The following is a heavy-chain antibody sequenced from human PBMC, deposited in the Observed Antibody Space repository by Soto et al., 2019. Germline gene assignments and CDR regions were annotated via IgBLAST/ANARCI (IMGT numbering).Heavy chain of an antibody. CDR2: VYHSGST. CDR3: ATRAPIDGDPY. J-gene: IGHJ4*02. CDR1: GDSISSPTW. Sequence: QVQLQESGPGLGKPSETLSLTCDVSGDSISSPTWWTWVRQPPGKGLEWIGEVYHSGSTNYNSSLKSRVTISVDKSKNQFSLRLTSVTAADTAVYYCATRAPIDGDPYWGQGTLVTVSS. V-gene: IGHV4-4*02. D-gene: IGHD4-17*01.